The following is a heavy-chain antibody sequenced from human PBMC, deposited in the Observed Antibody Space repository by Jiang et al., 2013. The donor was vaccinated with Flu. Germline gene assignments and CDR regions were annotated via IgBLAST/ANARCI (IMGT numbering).Heavy chain of an antibody. CDR3: ARSPSPTMTFYYDSSGSNWFDP. D-gene: IGHD3-22*01. J-gene: IGHJ5*02. CDR2: INHSGST. V-gene: IGHV4-34*01. Sequence: LLKPSETLSLTCAVYGGSFSGYYWSWIRQPPGKGLEWIGEINHSGSTNYNPSLKSRVTISVDTSKNQFSLKLSSVTAADTAVYYCARSPSPTMTFYYDSSGSNWFDPWGQGTLVTVSS. CDR1: GGSFSGYY.